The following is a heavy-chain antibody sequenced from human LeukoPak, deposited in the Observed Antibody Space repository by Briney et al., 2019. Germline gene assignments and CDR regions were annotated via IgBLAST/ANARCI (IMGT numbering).Heavy chain of an antibody. V-gene: IGHV4-34*01. J-gene: IGHJ6*02. D-gene: IGHD4-11*01. Sequence: MPSETLSLTCAVYGGSFSGYYWSWIRQPPGKGLEWIGEINHSGSTNYNPSLKSRVTISVDTSKNQFSLKLSSVTAADTAVYYCARHIGLQAYGMDVWGQGTTVTVSS. CDR1: GGSFSGYY. CDR3: ARHIGLQAYGMDV. CDR2: INHSGST.